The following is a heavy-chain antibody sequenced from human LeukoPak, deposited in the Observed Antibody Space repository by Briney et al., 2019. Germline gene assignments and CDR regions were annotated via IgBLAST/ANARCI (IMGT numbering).Heavy chain of an antibody. CDR1: GGTFSSYA. D-gene: IGHD1-26*01. Sequence: ASVKVSCKDSGGTFSSYAISWVRQAPGQGLEWMGGIIPIFGTANYAQKFQGRVTITADESTSTAYMELSSLRSEDTAVYYCASHWSDSIDYWGQGTLVTVSS. CDR2: IIPIFGTA. V-gene: IGHV1-69*13. J-gene: IGHJ4*02. CDR3: ASHWSDSIDY.